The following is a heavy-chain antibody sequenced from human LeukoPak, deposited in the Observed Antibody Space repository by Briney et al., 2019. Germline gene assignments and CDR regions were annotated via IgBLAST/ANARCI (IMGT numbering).Heavy chain of an antibody. CDR2: IKQDGSEK. V-gene: IGHV3-7*01. D-gene: IGHD1-26*01. J-gene: IGHJ3*02. Sequence: GSLRLSCAASGFTFSSYWMSWVRQAPGKGLEWVANIKQDGSEKYYVDSVKGRFTISRDSAKNSLYLQMNSLRAEDTAVYYCAREGSSDAFDIWGQGTMVTVSS. CDR1: GFTFSSYW. CDR3: AREGSSDAFDI.